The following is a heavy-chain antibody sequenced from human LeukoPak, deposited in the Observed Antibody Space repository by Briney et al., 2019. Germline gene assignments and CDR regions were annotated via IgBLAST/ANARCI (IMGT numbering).Heavy chain of an antibody. Sequence: GGSLRLSCSASGFTFTNAWMSWVRQAPGKGLEWVGRIESTAVGGTADYAAPVRGRFTISRDDSKNTLYLQMNSLKIEDTGVYYCTTAFDMWGQGTMVTVSS. J-gene: IGHJ3*02. CDR2: IESTAVGGTA. V-gene: IGHV3-15*04. CDR3: TTAFDM. CDR1: GFTFTNAW.